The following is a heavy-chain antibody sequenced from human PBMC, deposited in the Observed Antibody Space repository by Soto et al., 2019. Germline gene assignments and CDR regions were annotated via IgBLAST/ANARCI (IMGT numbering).Heavy chain of an antibody. J-gene: IGHJ4*02. CDR2: INPSGGST. Sequence: KNRGAAVKVSCKASGYTFTSYYMHWVRQAPGQGLEWMGIINPSGGSTSYAQKFQGRVTMTRDTSTSTVYMELSSLRSEDTAVYYCAREGVATTIDYWGQGTVVTVSS. CDR1: GYTFTSYY. D-gene: IGHD5-12*01. CDR3: AREGVATTIDY. V-gene: IGHV1-46*03.